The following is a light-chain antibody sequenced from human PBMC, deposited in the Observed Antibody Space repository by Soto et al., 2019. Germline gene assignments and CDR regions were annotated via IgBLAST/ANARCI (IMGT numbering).Light chain of an antibody. CDR3: SLYTSDNTYV. Sequence: QSALTQPPSVCGSAEQSVTIACTRTSIDFVSYNRVSWYQQSPRSAPNLLIYEVRNRPSGVPDRFSGSKSGNTASLTISGLHNADEANYFSSLYTSDNTYVFGAGTQVTVL. CDR2: EVR. CDR1: SIDFVSYNR. J-gene: IGLJ1*01. V-gene: IGLV2-18*01.